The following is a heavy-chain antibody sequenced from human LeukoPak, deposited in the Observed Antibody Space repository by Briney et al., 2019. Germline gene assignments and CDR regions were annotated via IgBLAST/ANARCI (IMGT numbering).Heavy chain of an antibody. Sequence: GGSLRLSCAASGFTFSSYGMSWVRQAPGKGLEWVSAISGSGGSTYCADSVKGRFTISRDNSKNTLYLQMNSLRAEDTAVYYCAKLLYYYDSSQPYWGQGTLVTDSS. CDR3: AKLLYYYDSSQPY. D-gene: IGHD3-22*01. V-gene: IGHV3-23*01. CDR1: GFTFSSYG. CDR2: ISGSGGST. J-gene: IGHJ4*02.